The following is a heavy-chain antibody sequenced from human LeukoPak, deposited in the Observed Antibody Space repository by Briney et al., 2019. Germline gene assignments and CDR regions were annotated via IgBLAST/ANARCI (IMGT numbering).Heavy chain of an antibody. CDR3: ARDSVRDFVY. Sequence: GGSLRLSCAASGFTFSSYEMNWVRQVPGKGLEWVSYISSSSSTIYYADSVKGRFTISRDNAKNSLYLQMNSLRAEDTAVYYCARDSVRDFVYWGQGTLVTVSS. CDR1: GFTFSSYE. J-gene: IGHJ4*02. CDR2: ISSSSSTI. D-gene: IGHD5-24*01. V-gene: IGHV3-48*03.